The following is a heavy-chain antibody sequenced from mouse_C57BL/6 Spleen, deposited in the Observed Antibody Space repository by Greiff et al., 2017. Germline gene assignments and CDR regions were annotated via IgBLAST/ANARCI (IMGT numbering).Heavy chain of an antibody. CDR2: IDPSDSYT. CDR3: ARGDDGPLGAMDY. D-gene: IGHD2-3*01. Sequence: QVQLQQPGAELVMPGASVKLSCKASGYTFTSYWMHWVKQRPGQGLEWIGEIDPSDSYTNYNQKFKGKSTLTVDKSSSTAYMQLSSLTSEDSAVYYCARGDDGPLGAMDYWGQGTSVTVSS. J-gene: IGHJ4*01. CDR1: GYTFTSYW. V-gene: IGHV1-69*01.